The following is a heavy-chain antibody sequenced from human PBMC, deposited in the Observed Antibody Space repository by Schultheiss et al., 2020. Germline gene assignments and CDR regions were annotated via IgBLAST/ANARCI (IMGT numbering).Heavy chain of an antibody. CDR2: VYYLVTT. Sequence: SETLSLTCTVSSGPVSIYYWVWIRQPPGKWLEWIGSVYYLVTTYYNPSLKSRVTISADTSKNQFSLKLSSVTAADTAVYYCAKRVLLVPPRVTSALYAF. V-gene: IGHV4-39*01. D-gene: IGHD2-2*01. CDR3: AKRVLLVPPRVTSALYAF. CDR1: SGPVSIYY. J-gene: IGHJ3*01.